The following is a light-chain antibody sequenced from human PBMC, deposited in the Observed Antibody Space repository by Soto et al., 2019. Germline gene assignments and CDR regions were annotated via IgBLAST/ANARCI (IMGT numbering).Light chain of an antibody. Sequence: EIVLTQSPGTLSLSPGERATLSCRASQSVSSSYLAWYQQKPAQAPRLLIDGASSRATGIPDRFSGSGSGTDFTLTISRLEPEDFAVYYCQQYGRSPGTFGQGTKVEIK. CDR1: QSVSSSY. CDR2: GAS. CDR3: QQYGRSPGT. J-gene: IGKJ1*01. V-gene: IGKV3-20*01.